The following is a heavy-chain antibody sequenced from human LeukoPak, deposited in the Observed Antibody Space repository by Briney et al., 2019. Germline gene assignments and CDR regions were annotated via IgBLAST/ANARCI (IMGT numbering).Heavy chain of an antibody. J-gene: IGHJ6*02. CDR2: IRSKAYGGTI. D-gene: IGHD5-24*01. Sequence: PGGSRRLSCTASGFTFGDHAMSWVRQAPGKGLEWVGFIRSKAYGGTIEYAASVKGRFTISRDDSISIAYLQMNSLKTEDTAVYYCTRGPIQLWLYSGTDVWGQGTTVIVSS. CDR1: GFTFGDHA. V-gene: IGHV3-49*04. CDR3: TRGPIQLWLYSGTDV.